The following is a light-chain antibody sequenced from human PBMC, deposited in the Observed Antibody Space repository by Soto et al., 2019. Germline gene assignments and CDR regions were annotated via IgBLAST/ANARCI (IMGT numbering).Light chain of an antibody. Sequence: DIQMTQSPSILSASVGDRVTITCRASQSISSWLAWFQQMPGKAPNLLIYKASNLQSGVPSRFSGSGSGTDFTLTITSLQPDDFATYYCQQYHSSPWTFGPGTRVDVK. CDR1: QSISSW. V-gene: IGKV1-5*03. CDR3: QQYHSSPWT. J-gene: IGKJ1*01. CDR2: KAS.